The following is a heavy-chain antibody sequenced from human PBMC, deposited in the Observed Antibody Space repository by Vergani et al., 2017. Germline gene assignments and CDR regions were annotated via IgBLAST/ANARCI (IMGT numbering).Heavy chain of an antibody. D-gene: IGHD1-1*01. V-gene: IGHV3-23*01. Sequence: EVQLLQSEGAVVQPGGSLRLSCVASGFTFSSHAMSWVRQGHGQGLEWVSSIKNTGDSTHYADSVKGRFTISRDNSKNTLYVQMNSLRTEDTAVYYCATKSCGTPGCQIGYFREWGQGTLVTVSS. J-gene: IGHJ1*01. CDR3: ATKSCGTPGCQIGYFRE. CDR1: GFTFSSHA. CDR2: IKNTGDST.